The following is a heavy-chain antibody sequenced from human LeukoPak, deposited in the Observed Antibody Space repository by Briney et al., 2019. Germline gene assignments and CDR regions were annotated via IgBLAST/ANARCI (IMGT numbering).Heavy chain of an antibody. CDR3: ARTEDYGDLSWFDP. CDR1: GGSISSYY. CDR2: IYTSGST. J-gene: IGHJ5*02. D-gene: IGHD4-17*01. V-gene: IGHV4-4*07. Sequence: SETLSLTCTVSGGSISSYYWSWIRQPAGKGLEWIGRIYTSGSTNYNPSLKSRVTMSVDTSKNQFSLKLSSVTAADTAVYYCARTEDYGDLSWFDPWGQGTPVTVSS.